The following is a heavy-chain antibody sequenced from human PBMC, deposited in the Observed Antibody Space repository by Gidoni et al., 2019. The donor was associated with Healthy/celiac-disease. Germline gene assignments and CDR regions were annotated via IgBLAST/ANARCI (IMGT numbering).Heavy chain of an antibody. D-gene: IGHD2-2*01. CDR2: ISSSSSTI. CDR3: ARESLRYCSSTSCYVLDY. CDR1: GFTFSSYS. Sequence: EVQLVESGGGLVQPGGSLRLSCAASGFTFSSYSMNWVRQAPGKGLEWVSYISSSSSTIYYADSVKGRFTISRDNAKNSLYLQMNSLRAEDTAVYYCARESLRYCSSTSCYVLDYWGQGTLVTVSS. V-gene: IGHV3-48*01. J-gene: IGHJ4*02.